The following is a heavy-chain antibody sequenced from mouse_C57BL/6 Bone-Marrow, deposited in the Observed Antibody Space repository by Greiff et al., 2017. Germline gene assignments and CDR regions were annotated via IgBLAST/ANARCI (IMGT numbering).Heavy chain of an antibody. CDR3: ARVKITYYFDY. V-gene: IGHV5-16*01. Sequence: DVKLVESEGGLVQPGSSMKLSCTASGFTFSDYYMAWVRQVPEKGLEWVANINYDGSSTYYLDSLKSRFIISRDNAKNILYLQMSSLKSEDTATYYCARVKITYYFDYWGQGTTLTVSS. D-gene: IGHD1-1*01. CDR2: INYDGSST. J-gene: IGHJ2*01. CDR1: GFTFSDYY.